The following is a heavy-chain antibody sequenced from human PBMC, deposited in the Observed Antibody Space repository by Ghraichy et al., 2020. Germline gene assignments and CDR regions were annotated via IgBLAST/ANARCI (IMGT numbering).Heavy chain of an antibody. CDR2: ISTYNGNT. J-gene: IGHJ4*02. Sequence: GWISTYNGNTNYAQKFQGRVVMTKDTSTTTVYMELRSLRSDDTAIYYCAARSGTYPYYFDYWGQGTL. D-gene: IGHD1-26*01. CDR3: AARSGTYPYYFDY. V-gene: IGHV1-18*01.